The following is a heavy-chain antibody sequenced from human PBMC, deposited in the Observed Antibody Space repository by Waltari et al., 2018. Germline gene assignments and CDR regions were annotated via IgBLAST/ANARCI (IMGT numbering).Heavy chain of an antibody. D-gene: IGHD2-8*01. V-gene: IGHV3-30*01. CDR1: GFTFSSFA. CDR3: ARDPTLIVLMVYAIPYGMDV. Sequence: QVSLVESGGGVVQPGRSLTLSCAASGFTFSSFAMHWVRQAPGKGLEWVAVMSSDGNNKYYADSVRGRFTIARDNSRNTLYLQMNSLRVEDTAVYYCARDPTLIVLMVYAIPYGMDVWGQGTTGTVSS. J-gene: IGHJ6*02. CDR2: MSSDGNNK.